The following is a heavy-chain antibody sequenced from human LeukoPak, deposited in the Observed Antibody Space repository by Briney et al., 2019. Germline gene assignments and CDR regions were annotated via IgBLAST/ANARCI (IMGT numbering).Heavy chain of an antibody. J-gene: IGHJ5*02. Sequence: PSETLSLTCTVSGGSISSSSYYWGWIRQPPGKGLEWIGSIYYSGSTYYNPSLKSRVTISVDTSKNQFSLKLSSVTAADTAVYYCARDGFLEWSDWFDPWGQGTLVTVSS. V-gene: IGHV4-39*02. CDR1: GGSISSSSYY. D-gene: IGHD3-3*01. CDR3: ARDGFLEWSDWFDP. CDR2: IYYSGST.